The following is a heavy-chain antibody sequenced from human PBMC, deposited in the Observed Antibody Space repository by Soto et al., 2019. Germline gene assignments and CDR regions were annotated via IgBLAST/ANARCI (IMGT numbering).Heavy chain of an antibody. V-gene: IGHV1-69*06. CDR2: IIPIFETA. CDR1: GGTFSSYA. D-gene: IGHD3-10*01. CDR3: ARQYYGSGYYYGMGV. Sequence: QVQLVQSGAEVKKPGSPVKVSCKASGGTFSSYAISWVRQAPGQGLEWMGGIIPIFETANYAQKFQDRVTITADKSTSTAYMELSSLRSEDTAVYYCARQYYGSGYYYGMGVWGQGTTVTVSS. J-gene: IGHJ6*02.